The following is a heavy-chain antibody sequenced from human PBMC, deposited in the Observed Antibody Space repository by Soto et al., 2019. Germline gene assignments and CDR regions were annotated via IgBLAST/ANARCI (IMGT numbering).Heavy chain of an antibody. CDR3: ERDRTNYDFWSGLTG. CDR1: GFSISSYY. Sequence: SETLSLTCTVSGFSISSYYWSWIRQPPGKGLEWIGYIYYSGSTNYNPSLKSRVTISVDTSKNQFSLKLSSVTAADTAVYYCERDRTNYDFWSGLTGWGQGTLVTVSS. CDR2: IYYSGST. D-gene: IGHD3-3*01. J-gene: IGHJ4*02. V-gene: IGHV4-59*01.